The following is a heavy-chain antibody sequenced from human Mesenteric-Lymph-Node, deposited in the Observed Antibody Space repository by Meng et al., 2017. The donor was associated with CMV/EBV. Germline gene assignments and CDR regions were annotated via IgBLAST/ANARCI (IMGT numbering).Heavy chain of an antibody. V-gene: IGHV1-2*02. J-gene: IGHJ3*02. D-gene: IGHD2-2*02. Sequence: ASVKVSCKASGYTFTGYYIHWVRQDPGQGLEWMGWIDPNHGNTNYAQKFQGRVTMTRDTSISTAYMELSRLRSDDTAVYYCAREVAEYCSSTSCYIGFGAFDIWGQGTMVTVSS. CDR3: AREVAEYCSSTSCYIGFGAFDI. CDR1: GYTFTGYY. CDR2: IDPNHGNT.